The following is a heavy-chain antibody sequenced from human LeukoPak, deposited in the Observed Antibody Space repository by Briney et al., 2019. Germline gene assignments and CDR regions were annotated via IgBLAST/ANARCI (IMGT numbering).Heavy chain of an antibody. Sequence: GGSLRLSGAASRFTFSSYAMHWVRQAPGKGLEWVAVTSYNERSKNYADSVKGRFTISRDNSKNTLYLQMNSLRAEDTAVYYCTRDNYYFDYWGQGTLVTVSS. CDR3: TRDNYYFDY. CDR2: TSYNERSK. D-gene: IGHD1-20*01. V-gene: IGHV3-30*17. J-gene: IGHJ4*02. CDR1: RFTFSSYA.